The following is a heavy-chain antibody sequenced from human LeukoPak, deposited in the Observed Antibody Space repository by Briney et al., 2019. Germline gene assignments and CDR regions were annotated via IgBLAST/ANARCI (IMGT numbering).Heavy chain of an antibody. J-gene: IGHJ4*02. CDR2: INHSGST. V-gene: IGHV4-34*01. CDR1: GGSFSGYY. CDR3: ARLRLAYCGGDCYSPFDH. D-gene: IGHD2-21*02. Sequence: SETLSLTCAVYGGSFSGYYWSWIRQPPGKGLEWIGEINHSGSTNYNPSLKSRVTISVDTSKNQFSLKLSSVTAADTAVYYCARLRLAYCGGDCYSPFDHWGQGTLVTVSS.